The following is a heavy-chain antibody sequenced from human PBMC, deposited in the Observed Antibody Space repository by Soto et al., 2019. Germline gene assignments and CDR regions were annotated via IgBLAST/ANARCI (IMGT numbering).Heavy chain of an antibody. CDR2: IYYSGST. V-gene: IGHV4-59*01. CDR3: ARRAMVTTDYYYYYMDF. Sequence: SETLSLTCTVSGGSISSYYWSWIRQPPGKGLEWIGYIYYSGSTNYNPSLKSRVTISVDTSKNQFSLKLSSVTAADTAVYYCARRAMVTTDYYYYYMDFWGKGTTVTVSS. CDR1: GGSISSYY. J-gene: IGHJ6*03. D-gene: IGHD5-18*01.